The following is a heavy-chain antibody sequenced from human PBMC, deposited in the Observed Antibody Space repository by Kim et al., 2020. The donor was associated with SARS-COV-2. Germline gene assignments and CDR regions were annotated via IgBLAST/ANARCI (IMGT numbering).Heavy chain of an antibody. CDR2: T. V-gene: IGHV3-74*01. D-gene: IGHD1-26*01. Sequence: TIYARSVRGRFTTSRDNAKRTLYLHMNSLGAEDAPVYFCVSDLDCLLHDYWGQGTLVTVSS. J-gene: IGHJ4*02. CDR3: VSDLDCLLHDY.